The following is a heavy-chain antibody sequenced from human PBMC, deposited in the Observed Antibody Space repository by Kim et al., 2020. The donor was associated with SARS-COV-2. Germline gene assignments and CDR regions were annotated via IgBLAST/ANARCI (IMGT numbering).Heavy chain of an antibody. V-gene: IGHV4-34*01. D-gene: IGHD3-10*01. CDR2: INHSGST. J-gene: IGHJ4*02. CDR1: GGSFSGYY. Sequence: SETLSLTCAVYGGSFSGYYWSWIRQPPGKGLEWIGEINHSGSTNYNPSLKSRVTISVDTSKNQFSLKLSSVTAADTAVYYCAREEVLWFGELANWGQGTLVTVSS. CDR3: AREEVLWFGELAN.